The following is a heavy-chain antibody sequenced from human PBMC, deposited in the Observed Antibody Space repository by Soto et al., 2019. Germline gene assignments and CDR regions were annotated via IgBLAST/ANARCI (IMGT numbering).Heavy chain of an antibody. CDR1: GHTIEDDA. CDR3: GKDLSPGGLEA. Sequence: EVQVEESGGGLVQPGGSLTLSCAVYGHTIEDDAMHWVRQVPGKGLEWVSGIFWRGGGTGYADSVKGRFTISRDRAKNSLSLQMNSLTIEDTAVYYCGKDLSPGGLEAWGQGTLVTLSS. V-gene: IGHV3-9*01. J-gene: IGHJ5*02. D-gene: IGHD3-16*01. CDR2: IFWRGGGT.